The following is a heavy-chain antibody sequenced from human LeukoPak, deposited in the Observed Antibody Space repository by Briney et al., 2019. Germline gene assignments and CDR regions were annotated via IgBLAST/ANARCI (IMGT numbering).Heavy chain of an antibody. Sequence: GGSLRLSCEASGLTFNNYAMHWVRQSSGKGLEWVSSISSSSSYIYYADSVKGRFTISRDNAKNSLYLQMNSLRAEDTAVYYCAREGLAAAVYYYYYGMDVWGQGTTVTVSS. CDR2: ISSSSSYI. V-gene: IGHV3-21*01. D-gene: IGHD6-13*01. J-gene: IGHJ6*02. CDR1: GLTFNNYA. CDR3: AREGLAAAVYYYYYGMDV.